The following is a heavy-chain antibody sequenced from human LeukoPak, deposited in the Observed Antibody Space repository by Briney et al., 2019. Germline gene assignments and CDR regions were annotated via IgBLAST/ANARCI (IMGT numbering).Heavy chain of an antibody. CDR2: IYYSGST. CDR3: ARAGCSSTSCEDYYYYYMDV. V-gene: IGHV4-31*03. J-gene: IGHJ6*03. CDR1: GGSISSGGYY. D-gene: IGHD2-2*01. Sequence: SQTLSLTCTVYGGSISSGGYYWSWIRQHPGKGLEWIGYIYYSGSTYYNPSIKSRVTISVDTSKNQFSLKLSSVTAADTAVYYCARAGCSSTSCEDYYYYYMDVWRKGTTVTVSS.